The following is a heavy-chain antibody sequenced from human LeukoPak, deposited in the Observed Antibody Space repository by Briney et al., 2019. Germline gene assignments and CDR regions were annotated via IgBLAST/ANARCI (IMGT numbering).Heavy chain of an antibody. CDR1: GYTFTGYY. Sequence: ASVKVSCKASGYTFTGYYMHWVRQAPGQGLEWMGWINPNSGGTNYAQKFQGRVTMTRDTSISTAYMELSRLRSDDTAVYYCARSKYFDWLSRFFDYWGQGTLVTVSS. V-gene: IGHV1-2*02. J-gene: IGHJ4*02. CDR2: INPNSGGT. D-gene: IGHD3-9*01. CDR3: ARSKYFDWLSRFFDY.